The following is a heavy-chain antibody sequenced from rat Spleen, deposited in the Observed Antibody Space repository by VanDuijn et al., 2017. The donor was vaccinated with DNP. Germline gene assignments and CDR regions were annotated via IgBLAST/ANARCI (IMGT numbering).Heavy chain of an antibody. CDR3: ARFPPGYSSYREWYLDF. Sequence: QVQLRESGPGLVQPSQTLSLTCTVSGFSLTSYGVNWVRQPPGKGLEWIATISSGGSTFYNSALKSRLSISRDTSKSQVLLKMNSLQTEDTAMYFCARFPPGYSSYREWYLDFWGPGIMVTVSS. CDR2: ISSGGST. CDR1: GFSLTSYG. J-gene: IGHJ1*01. V-gene: IGHV2S12*01. D-gene: IGHD1-2*01.